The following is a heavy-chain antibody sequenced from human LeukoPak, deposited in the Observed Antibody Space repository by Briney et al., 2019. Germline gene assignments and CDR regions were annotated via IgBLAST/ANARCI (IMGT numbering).Heavy chain of an antibody. D-gene: IGHD2-2*01. V-gene: IGHV4-31*03. CDR3: ATPYCSSISCLDVFNM. Sequence: SQTLSLTCNVSGVSVSDGRYYWTCIRQHPGKGLEWIVYKYYSGSAKYNPSLKSRLTISIDTSKSQFSLHLSSVTAADTATYYCATPYCSSISCLDVFNMWGQGTRVTVSS. CDR1: GVSVSDGRYY. CDR2: KYYSGSA. J-gene: IGHJ3*02.